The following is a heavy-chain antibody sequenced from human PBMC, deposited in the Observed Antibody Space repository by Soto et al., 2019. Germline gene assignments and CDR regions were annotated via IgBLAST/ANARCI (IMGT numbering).Heavy chain of an antibody. CDR3: ARAVYSSWSERFDY. CDR2: IIPILGIA. CDR1: GGTFSSYT. Sequence: SVKVSCKASGGTFSSYTISWVRQAPGQGLEWMGRIIPILGIANYAQKFQGRVTITADESTSTAYMELSSLRSEDTAVYYCARAVYSSWSERFDYWGQGTLVTVSS. V-gene: IGHV1-69*02. D-gene: IGHD6-6*01. J-gene: IGHJ4*02.